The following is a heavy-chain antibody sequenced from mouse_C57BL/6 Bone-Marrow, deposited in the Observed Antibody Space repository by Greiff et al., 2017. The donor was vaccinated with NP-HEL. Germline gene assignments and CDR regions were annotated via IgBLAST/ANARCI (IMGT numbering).Heavy chain of an antibody. CDR3: ARKAYYGRSYEFAY. CDR1: GYTFTTYW. CDR2: IDPSDIYT. Sequence: QVQLQQPGAELVKPGASVKLSCKASGYTFTTYWMQWVKQRPGQGLEWIGEIDPSDIYTNYNQKFKGKATLPVDTSSSTAYMQLSSLTSGDSAVYYGARKAYYGRSYEFAYWGQGTLVTVSA. V-gene: IGHV1-50*01. J-gene: IGHJ3*01. D-gene: IGHD1-1*01.